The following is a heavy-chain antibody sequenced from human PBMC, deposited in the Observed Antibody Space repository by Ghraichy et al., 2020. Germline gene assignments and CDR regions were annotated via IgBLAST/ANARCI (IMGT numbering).Heavy chain of an antibody. V-gene: IGHV3-30-3*01. CDR1: GFTFSSYA. J-gene: IGHJ6*02. Sequence: GGSLRLSCAASGFTFSSYAMHWVRQAPGKGLEWVAVISYDGSNKYYADSVKGRFTISRDNSKNTLYLQMNSLRAEDTAVYYCARSILGYYYYGMDVWGQGTTVTVSS. D-gene: IGHD3-3*01. CDR2: ISYDGSNK. CDR3: ARSILGYYYYGMDV.